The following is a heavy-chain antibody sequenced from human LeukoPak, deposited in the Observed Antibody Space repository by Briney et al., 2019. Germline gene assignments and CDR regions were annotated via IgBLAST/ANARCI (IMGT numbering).Heavy chain of an antibody. CDR3: ARDQYSYGFVHWFDP. CDR2: ISSYGNSI. V-gene: IGHV3-48*03. J-gene: IGHJ5*02. CDR1: GFTFSSYE. D-gene: IGHD5-18*01. Sequence: PGGSLRLSCAASGFTFSSYEMNWVRQAPGKGREWVSYISSYGNSIYYADSVKGRFTISRDNAKNSLYLQMNSLRAEDTAVYYCARDQYSYGFVHWFDPWGQGPLVTVSS.